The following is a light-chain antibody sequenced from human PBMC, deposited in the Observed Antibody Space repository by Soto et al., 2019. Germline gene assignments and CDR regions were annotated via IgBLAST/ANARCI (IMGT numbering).Light chain of an antibody. J-gene: IGKJ2*01. Sequence: DIVMTQSPDSLAVSLGERATINCKSSQSVLYSSNNKNYLAWYPQKPGQPPKRLIYWASTRESGVPDRYSGSGSGKDVALTISSLQAEDVAVYYCQQYYSSPYTFGQGTKVEIK. CDR2: WAS. V-gene: IGKV4-1*01. CDR3: QQYYSSPYT. CDR1: QSVLYSSNNKNY.